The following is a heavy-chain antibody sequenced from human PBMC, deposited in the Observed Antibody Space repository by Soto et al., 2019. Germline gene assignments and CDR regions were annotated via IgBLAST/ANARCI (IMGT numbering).Heavy chain of an antibody. Sequence: GASVKVSCKASGYTFTSYARHWVRQAPGQRLEWMGWINAGNGNTKYSQKFQGRVTITRDTSASTAYMELSSLRSEDTAVYYCARAVLTVTTDFDYWGQGTLVTVSS. CDR1: GYTFTSYA. D-gene: IGHD4-17*01. CDR3: ARAVLTVTTDFDY. CDR2: INAGNGNT. V-gene: IGHV1-3*01. J-gene: IGHJ4*02.